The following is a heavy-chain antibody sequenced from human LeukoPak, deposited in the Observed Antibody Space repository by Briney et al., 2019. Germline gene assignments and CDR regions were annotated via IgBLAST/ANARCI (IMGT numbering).Heavy chain of an antibody. D-gene: IGHD3-3*01. V-gene: IGHV1-69*05. CDR1: GGTFSSYA. J-gene: IGHJ4*02. CDR2: IIPIFGTA. CDR3: ARDVYYDFWSGYISH. Sequence: SVEVSCKASGGTFSSYAISWVRQAPGQGVEWMGRIIPIFGTANYAQKFQGRVTITTDESTSTAYMELSSLRSEDTAVYYCARDVYYDFWSGYISHWGQGTLVTVSS.